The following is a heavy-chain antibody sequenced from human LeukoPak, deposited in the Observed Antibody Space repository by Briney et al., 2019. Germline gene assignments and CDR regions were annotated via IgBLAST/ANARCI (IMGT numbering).Heavy chain of an antibody. CDR2: ISSSSSYI. J-gene: IGHJ4*02. CDR1: GFTFSSYS. Sequence: EGSLRLSCAASGFTFSSYSMNWVRQAPGKGLEWVSSISSSSSYIYYADSVKGRFTISRDNAKNSLYLQMNSLRAEDTAVYYCAREYSSSGGGFDYWGQGTLVTVSS. CDR3: AREYSSSGGGFDY. V-gene: IGHV3-21*01. D-gene: IGHD6-13*01.